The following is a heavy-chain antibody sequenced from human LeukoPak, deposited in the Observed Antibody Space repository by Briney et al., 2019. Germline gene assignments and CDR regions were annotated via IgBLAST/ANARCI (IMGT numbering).Heavy chain of an antibody. CDR2: IYHSGST. CDR3: ARMSNWLPDY. V-gene: IGHV4-38-2*01. Sequence: SETLSPTCAVSGYSISSGYYWGWIRQPPGKGLEWIGSIYHSGSTYYNPSLKSRVTISVDTSKNQFSLKLSSVPAADTAVYYCARMSNWLPDYWGQGTLVTVSS. CDR1: GYSISSGYY. D-gene: IGHD7-27*01. J-gene: IGHJ4*02.